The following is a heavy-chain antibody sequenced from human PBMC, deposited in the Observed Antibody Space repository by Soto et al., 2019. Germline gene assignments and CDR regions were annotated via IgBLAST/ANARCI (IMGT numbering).Heavy chain of an antibody. Sequence: GGSLRLSCAASGFTFSSYAMSWVRQAPGKGLEWVSAISGSGGSTYYADSVKGRFTISRDNSKNTLYLQMNSLRAEDTAVYYCAKVFVLIAAAGPYYYYYGMDVWGQGTTVTVSS. D-gene: IGHD6-13*01. CDR2: ISGSGGST. J-gene: IGHJ6*02. CDR1: GFTFSSYA. CDR3: AKVFVLIAAAGPYYYYYGMDV. V-gene: IGHV3-23*01.